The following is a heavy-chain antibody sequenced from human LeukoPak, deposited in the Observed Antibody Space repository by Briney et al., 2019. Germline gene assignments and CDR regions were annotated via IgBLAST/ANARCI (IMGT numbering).Heavy chain of an antibody. CDR1: GGSISGYY. Sequence: SETLSLTCTVSGGSISGYYWSWIRQPPGKGLEWIGYIYYSGSTNYNPSLKSRVTISVDTSKNQFSLKLSSVTAADTAVYYCARDAYSGYDFGYWGQGTLVTVSS. D-gene: IGHD5-12*01. CDR2: IYYSGST. V-gene: IGHV4-59*01. CDR3: ARDAYSGYDFGY. J-gene: IGHJ4*02.